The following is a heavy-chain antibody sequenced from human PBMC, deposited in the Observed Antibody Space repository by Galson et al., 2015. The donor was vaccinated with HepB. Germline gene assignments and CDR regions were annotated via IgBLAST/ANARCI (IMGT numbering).Heavy chain of an antibody. CDR2: ISAYNGNT. J-gene: IGHJ6*02. V-gene: IGHV1-18*01. CDR1: GYTFTSYG. D-gene: IGHD4-17*01. CDR3: ARGATVTTGVYGMDV. Sequence: SVKVSCKASGYTFTSYGISWVRQAPGQGLEWMGWISAYNGNTNYAQESLRDQGRVTITADESTSTAYMELSSLRSEDTAVYYCARGATVTTGVYGMDVWGQGTTVTVSS.